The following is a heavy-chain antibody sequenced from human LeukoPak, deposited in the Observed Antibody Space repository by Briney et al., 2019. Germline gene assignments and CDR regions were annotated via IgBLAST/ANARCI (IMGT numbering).Heavy chain of an antibody. CDR3: ARDLWFGELLSGFDY. J-gene: IGHJ4*02. D-gene: IGHD3-10*01. Sequence: GGSLRLSCAASGFTVSSYAMHWVRQAPGKGLEWVAVISYDGSNKYYADSVKGRFTISRDNSKNTLYLQMNSMRAEDTAVYYCARDLWFGELLSGFDYWGQGPLVTVSS. CDR2: ISYDGSNK. CDR1: GFTVSSYA. V-gene: IGHV3-30*04.